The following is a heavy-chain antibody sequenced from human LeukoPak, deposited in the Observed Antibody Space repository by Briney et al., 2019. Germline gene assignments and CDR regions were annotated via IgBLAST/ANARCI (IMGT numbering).Heavy chain of an antibody. D-gene: IGHD3-16*02. V-gene: IGHV1-2*02. J-gene: IGHJ6*03. CDR3: ARDTSFRDYYYYMDV. Sequence: ASVKVSCKASGYTLTGYYMHWVRQAPGQGLEWMGWINPNSGGTNYAQKFQGRVTMTRDTSISTAYMELSRLRSDDTAVYYCARDTSFRDYYYYMDVWGKGTTVTVSS. CDR1: GYTLTGYY. CDR2: INPNSGGT.